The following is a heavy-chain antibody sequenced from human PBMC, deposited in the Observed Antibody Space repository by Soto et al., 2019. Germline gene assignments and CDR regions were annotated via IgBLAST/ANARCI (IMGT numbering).Heavy chain of an antibody. V-gene: IGHV3-48*01. CDR1: GFTFSSHT. Sequence: GGSLRLSCAASGFTFSSHTMNWVRQAPGKGLEWVSYISSSSRTIYYADSVKGRFTISRDNSKNTLYLQMNSLRAEDTAVYYCAKSVYNWNDGFFDYWGQGTLVTVSS. CDR3: AKSVYNWNDGFFDY. J-gene: IGHJ4*02. CDR2: ISSSSRTI. D-gene: IGHD1-1*01.